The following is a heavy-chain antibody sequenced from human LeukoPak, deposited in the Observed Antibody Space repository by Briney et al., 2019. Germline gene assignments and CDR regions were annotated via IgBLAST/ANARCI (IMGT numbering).Heavy chain of an antibody. V-gene: IGHV4-4*07. CDR1: GGSISSYY. CDR3: ARDVGGYNYGYSLDY. Sequence: SETLSLTCTVSGGSISSYYWSWIRQPAGKGLEWIGRIYTSGSTSYNSSLKSRVTMSVDTSKNQFSLKLSSVTDADTAVYYCARDVGGYNYGYSLDYWGQGTLVSVSS. CDR2: IYTSGST. J-gene: IGHJ4*02. D-gene: IGHD5-18*01.